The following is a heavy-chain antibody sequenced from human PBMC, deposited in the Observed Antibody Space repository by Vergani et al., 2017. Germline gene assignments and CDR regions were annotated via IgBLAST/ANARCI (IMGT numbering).Heavy chain of an antibody. CDR3: GRVNYDGAGSYYRVKKYFDY. V-gene: IGHV4-39*01. CDR2: IYYSGTT. J-gene: IGHJ4*02. Sequence: QLQLQESGPGLVKPSETLSLTCTVPVGSISSSSYYCGWVRHPPGEGLGWIGSIYYSGTTYNNPSFRSRVTISVDTSKNQLSLKLSSVTAAATALYYFGRVNYDGAGSYYRVKKYFDYWGQGTLVTVSS. CDR1: VGSISSSSYY. D-gene: IGHD3-10*01.